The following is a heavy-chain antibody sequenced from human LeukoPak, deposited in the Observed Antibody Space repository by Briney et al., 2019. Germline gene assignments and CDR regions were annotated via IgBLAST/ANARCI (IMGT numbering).Heavy chain of an antibody. V-gene: IGHV4-34*01. Sequence: MPAETLSLTCAVYGVSVRGYYWSGLRQPPGKGLEWIGEINHSGSTNYNPSLKSRVTISVDTSKNHFSLKLSSVTAADTAVYYCARDPIRERDDYWGQGTLVTVSS. J-gene: IGHJ4*02. CDR2: INHSGST. CDR1: GVSVRGYY. CDR3: ARDPIRERDDY. D-gene: IGHD3-9*01.